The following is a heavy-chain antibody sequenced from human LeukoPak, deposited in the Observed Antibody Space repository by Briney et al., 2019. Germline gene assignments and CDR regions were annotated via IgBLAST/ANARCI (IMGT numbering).Heavy chain of an antibody. J-gene: IGHJ6*04. V-gene: IGHV3-21*04. Sequence: GGSLRLSCVVSGVTFSTITINWVRQAPGKGLEWISSISSSSSSIYYADSVEGRFTVSRDNAKNSLYLQLNSLRAEDTAVYYCARGDWDYYYYALDVWGKGTTVTVSS. CDR1: GVTFSTIT. CDR2: ISSSSSSI. D-gene: IGHD3-16*01. CDR3: ARGDWDYYYYALDV.